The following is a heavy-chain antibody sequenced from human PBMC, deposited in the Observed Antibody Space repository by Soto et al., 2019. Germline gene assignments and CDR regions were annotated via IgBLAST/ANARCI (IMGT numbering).Heavy chain of an antibody. D-gene: IGHD1-1*01. CDR1: GFTFSSYA. CDR2: ISYDGSNK. CDR3: ARAQRDGRQARISLYYYYGMDV. Sequence: QVQLVESGGGVVQPGRSLRLSCAASGFTFSSYAMHWVRQAPGKGLEWVAVISYDGSNKYYADSVKGRFTISRDNSKNTLYLQMNSLRAEDTAVYYCARAQRDGRQARISLYYYYGMDVWGQGTTVTVSS. J-gene: IGHJ6*02. V-gene: IGHV3-30-3*01.